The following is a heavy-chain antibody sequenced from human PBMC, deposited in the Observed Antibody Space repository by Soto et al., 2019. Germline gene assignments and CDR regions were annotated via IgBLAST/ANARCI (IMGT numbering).Heavy chain of an antibody. J-gene: IGHJ4*02. Sequence: EVQLVESGGGLVKPGGSLRLSCAASGFTLNIYTMNWVRQAPGKGLEWVSSISSRNLYIYYADSVKGRFTISRDDAKNSLYLQMNSLTAEDTAVYYCARVLDTSGFDRWGQGTLVTVSS. D-gene: IGHD3-22*01. V-gene: IGHV3-21*01. CDR3: ARVLDTSGFDR. CDR2: ISSRNLYI. CDR1: GFTLNIYT.